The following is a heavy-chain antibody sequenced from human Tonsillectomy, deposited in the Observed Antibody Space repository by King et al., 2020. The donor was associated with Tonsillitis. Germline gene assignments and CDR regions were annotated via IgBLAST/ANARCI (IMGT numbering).Heavy chain of an antibody. CDR3: ARAPYGSGSHILG. CDR2: IYYSGST. J-gene: IGHJ4*02. V-gene: IGHV4-59*01. CDR1: GGSISSYF. Sequence: VQLQESGPGLVKPSETLTLTCTVSGGSISSYFWTWIRQPPGKGLDWIGYIYYSGSTNYNPSLKSRVTISVDTSKNQFSLNLSSVTAADTAVYYCARAPYGSGSHILGWGQGTLVTVSS. D-gene: IGHD3-10*01.